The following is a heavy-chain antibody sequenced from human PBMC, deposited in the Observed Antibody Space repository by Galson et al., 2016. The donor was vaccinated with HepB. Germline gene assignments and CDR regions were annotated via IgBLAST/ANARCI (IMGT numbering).Heavy chain of an antibody. CDR3: ARDRSEYSFDY. Sequence: TLSLTCTVSGDSITSGGYYWSWIRQHPGEGLEWIGYIYYTGSTYYNPSLKSRVTISVDTSKNQFSLKLSSVTAADTAMYYCARDRSEYSFDYWGQGTLVTVSS. CDR1: GDSITSGGYY. CDR2: IYYTGST. V-gene: IGHV4-31*03. J-gene: IGHJ4*02. D-gene: IGHD2-15*01.